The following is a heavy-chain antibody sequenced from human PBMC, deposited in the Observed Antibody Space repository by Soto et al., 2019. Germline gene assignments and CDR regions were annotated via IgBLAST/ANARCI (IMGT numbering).Heavy chain of an antibody. Sequence: GGSLRLSCEVSGFSVSSNYMSWVRQAPGKGLEWVSLIFSGGSTYYAGSVQGRFTISRDVSKSTLYLQMHSLTAEDTAVYFCTRDQSIVGATGGAYFYSGMDAWGQGTTVTVSS. V-gene: IGHV3-53*01. J-gene: IGHJ6*02. CDR3: TRDQSIVGATGGAYFYSGMDA. D-gene: IGHD1-26*01. CDR1: GFSVSSNY. CDR2: IFSGGST.